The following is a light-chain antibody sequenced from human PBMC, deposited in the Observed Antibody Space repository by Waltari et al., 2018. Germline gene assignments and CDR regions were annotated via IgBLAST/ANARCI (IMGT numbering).Light chain of an antibody. CDR3: AAWDDSLNGHVV. CDR2: TNN. V-gene: IGLV1-44*01. J-gene: IGLJ2*01. CDR1: SANIGSNT. Sequence: QSVLTQPPSASGTPGQRVTISCSGSSANIGSNTVNWLQQLPGTAPNLLIYTNNQRPSGVPDRFSGSKSGTSASLAISGLQSDDEADYYCAAWDDSLNGHVVFGGGTKLTVL.